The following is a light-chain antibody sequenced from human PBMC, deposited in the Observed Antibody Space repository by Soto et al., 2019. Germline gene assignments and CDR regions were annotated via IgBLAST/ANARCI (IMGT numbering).Light chain of an antibody. CDR2: EVT. CDR3: TSYAGSNYV. Sequence: QSALTKPPSASVSPGQSVTISCTAASSDGGGYNYVSWFQQHPGNAPKLIIYEVTKRPSGVPDRFSGSKSGNTASLTVSGLQDEDEADYYCTSYAGSNYVFGLGTKLNLL. CDR1: SSDGGGYNY. V-gene: IGLV2-8*01. J-gene: IGLJ1*01.